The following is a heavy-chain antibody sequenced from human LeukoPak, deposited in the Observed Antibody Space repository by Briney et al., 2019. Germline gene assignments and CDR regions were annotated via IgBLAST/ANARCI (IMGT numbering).Heavy chain of an antibody. CDR1: GYSISSGYY. D-gene: IGHD6-13*01. V-gene: IGHV4-38-2*02. Sequence: PLETLSLTCTVSGYSISSGYYWGWIRQPPGKGLEWIGSIYHSGSTYYNPSLKSRVTISVDTSKNQFSLKLSSVTAADTAVYYCASYSSSWYYFDYWGQGTLVAVSS. CDR3: ASYSSSWYYFDY. CDR2: IYHSGST. J-gene: IGHJ4*02.